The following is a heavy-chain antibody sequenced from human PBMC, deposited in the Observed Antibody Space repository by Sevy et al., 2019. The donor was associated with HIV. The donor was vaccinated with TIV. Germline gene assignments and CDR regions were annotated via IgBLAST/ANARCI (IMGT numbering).Heavy chain of an antibody. CDR2: ISSSSNYI. V-gene: IGHV3-21*01. CDR1: AFTFSRYN. D-gene: IGHD3-22*01. CDR3: ARGSLYFDSTGFDY. J-gene: IGHJ4*02. Sequence: GGSLRLSCAASAFTFSRYNMNWVRQAPGKGLEWVSSISSSSNYIYYADSVKGRFTISRDNAKNSLYLQMNSLRAEDTAVYYCARGSLYFDSTGFDYWGPGTLVTVSS.